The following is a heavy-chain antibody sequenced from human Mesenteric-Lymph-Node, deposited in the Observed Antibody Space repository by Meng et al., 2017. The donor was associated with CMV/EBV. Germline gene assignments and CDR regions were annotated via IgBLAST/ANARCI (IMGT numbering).Heavy chain of an antibody. V-gene: IGHV3-30-3*01. D-gene: IGHD3-10*01. Sequence: GGSLRLSCAASGFTFSSYAMHWVRQAPGKGLEWVAVISYDGSNKYYADSVKGRFTISRDNSKNTLSLQMNSLRAEDTAVYYCATYGSGSGTDYYYYYGMDVWGQGTTVTVSS. CDR2: ISYDGSNK. J-gene: IGHJ6*02. CDR1: GFTFSSYA. CDR3: ATYGSGSGTDYYYYYGMDV.